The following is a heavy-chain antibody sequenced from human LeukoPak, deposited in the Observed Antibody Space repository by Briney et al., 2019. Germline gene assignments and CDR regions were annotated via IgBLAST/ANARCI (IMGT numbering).Heavy chain of an antibody. D-gene: IGHD5-12*01. Sequence: GGSLRLSCAVSGFTFSSYAMNWVRQAPGKGLEWVSGISGSDGSTYYADSVKGRFTISRDNSKNTLYLQMNSLRAEDTAVYYCAKGGSRVALFDYWGQGTLVTVSS. CDR2: ISGSDGST. V-gene: IGHV3-23*01. CDR3: AKGGSRVALFDY. J-gene: IGHJ4*02. CDR1: GFTFSSYA.